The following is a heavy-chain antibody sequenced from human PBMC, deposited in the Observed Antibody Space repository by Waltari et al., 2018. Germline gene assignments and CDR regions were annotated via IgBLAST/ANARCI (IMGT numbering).Heavy chain of an antibody. Sequence: QVQLQESGPGLVKPSQTLSLTCTVSGGSISSGSYYWSWIRQPAGKGLEWIGYIYTSGSTNYNPSLKSRGTISVDTSKNQFSLKLSSVTAADTAVYYCARGHEGIAAAGLDYWGQGTLVTVSS. CDR3: ARGHEGIAAAGLDY. D-gene: IGHD6-13*01. CDR2: IYTSGST. CDR1: GGSISSGSYY. J-gene: IGHJ4*02. V-gene: IGHV4-61*09.